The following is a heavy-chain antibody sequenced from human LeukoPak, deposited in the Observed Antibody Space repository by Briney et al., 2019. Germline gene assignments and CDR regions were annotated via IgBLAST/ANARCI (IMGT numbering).Heavy chain of an antibody. Sequence: ASVKVSCKDSGYTFTGYYMHWVRQAPGQGLEWMGWINPNSGGTNYAQKFQGRVTMTRDTSISTAYMELSRLRSDDTAVYYCAVVGYDSSGYYYDWFDPWGQGTLVTVSS. CDR3: AVVGYDSSGYYYDWFDP. V-gene: IGHV1-2*02. CDR2: INPNSGGT. J-gene: IGHJ5*02. D-gene: IGHD3-22*01. CDR1: GYTFTGYY.